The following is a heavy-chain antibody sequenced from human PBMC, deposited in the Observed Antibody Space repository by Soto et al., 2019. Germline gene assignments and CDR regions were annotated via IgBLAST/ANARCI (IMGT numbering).Heavy chain of an antibody. V-gene: IGHV4-31*03. CDR3: ARANVDTAMVIGTWFDP. D-gene: IGHD5-18*01. CDR1: GGYIRSGGYY. J-gene: IGHJ5*02. CDR2: IYYSGST. Sequence: PSETKCVTSTVAGGYIRSGGYYWSWIRQHPGKGPEWIGYIYYSGSTYYNPSLKSRVTISVDTSKNQFSLKLSSVTAADTAVYYCARANVDTAMVIGTWFDPWGQGTLVTVSS.